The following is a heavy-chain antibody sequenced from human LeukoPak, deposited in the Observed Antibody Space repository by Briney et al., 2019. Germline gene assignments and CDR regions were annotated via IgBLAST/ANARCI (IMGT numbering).Heavy chain of an antibody. CDR1: GFTFSSYA. CDR3: ARDPTLYSSGWFFDY. V-gene: IGHV3-23*01. D-gene: IGHD6-19*01. CDR2: ISGSGGST. J-gene: IGHJ4*02. Sequence: GGSLRLSCAASGFTFSSYAMSWVRQAPGKGLEWVSAISGSGGSTYYADSVKGRFTISRDNSKNTLYLQMESLRAEDTAVYYCARDPTLYSSGWFFDYWGQGTLVTVSS.